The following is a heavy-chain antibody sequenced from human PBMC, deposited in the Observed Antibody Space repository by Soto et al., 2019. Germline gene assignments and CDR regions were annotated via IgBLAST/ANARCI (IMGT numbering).Heavy chain of an antibody. V-gene: IGHV4-34*01. Sequence: SETLSLTCAVYGGSFSGYYWSWIRQPPGKGLEWIGEINHSGSTNYNPSLKSRVTISVDTSKNQFSLKLSSVTAADTAVYYRARGTTIFGVVTVFDYWGQGTLVTVSS. CDR3: ARGTTIFGVVTVFDY. J-gene: IGHJ4*02. CDR1: GGSFSGYY. CDR2: INHSGST. D-gene: IGHD3-3*01.